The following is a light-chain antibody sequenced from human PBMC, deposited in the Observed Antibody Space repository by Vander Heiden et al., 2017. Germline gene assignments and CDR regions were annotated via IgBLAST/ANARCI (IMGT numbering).Light chain of an antibody. CDR3: QQYNSYPWT. V-gene: IGKV1-5*03. J-gene: IGKJ1*01. Sequence: DIQLPQPPSTLSASVVVRVTITCRASQSISSWLAWYQQKPGKAPKLLIYKASSLESGVPSRFSGSGSGTEFTHTISSLQPDDFATYYCQQYNSYPWTFGQGTKVEIK. CDR2: KAS. CDR1: QSISSW.